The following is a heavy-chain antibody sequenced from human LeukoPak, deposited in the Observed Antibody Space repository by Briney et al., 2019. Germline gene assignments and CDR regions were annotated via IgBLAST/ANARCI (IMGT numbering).Heavy chain of an antibody. V-gene: IGHV1-46*01. D-gene: IGHD3-10*01. Sequence: ASVKVSCKASGYTFTSYYMHWVRQAPGQGLEWMGIINPSGGSTSYAQKFRGRVTMTRDTSTSTVYMELSSLRSEDTAVYYCARGDYYGSGSYLPEDYWGQGTLVTVSS. CDR3: ARGDYYGSGSYLPEDY. CDR2: INPSGGST. J-gene: IGHJ4*02. CDR1: GYTFTSYY.